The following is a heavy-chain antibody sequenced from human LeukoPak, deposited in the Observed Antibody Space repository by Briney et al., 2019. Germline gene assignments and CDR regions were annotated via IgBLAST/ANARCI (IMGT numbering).Heavy chain of an antibody. D-gene: IGHD2-15*01. CDR1: GFTFNIYP. V-gene: IGHV3-30-3*01. J-gene: IGHJ5*02. CDR3: AGEDIVVVVATKGWFDP. CDR2: ISYDGSMI. Sequence: PGGSLRLSCAASGFTFNIYPLHWVRQAPGKGLEWVTLISYDGSMIYYADSVKGRFTISRDNSKNTLYLQMNSLRAEDTAVYYCAGEDIVVVVATKGWFDPWGQGTLVTVSS.